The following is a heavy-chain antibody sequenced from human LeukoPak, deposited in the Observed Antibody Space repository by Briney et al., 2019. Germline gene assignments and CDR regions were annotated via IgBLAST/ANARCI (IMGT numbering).Heavy chain of an antibody. CDR1: GGSISSSSYY. CDR3: GRHRNSASSWYFDL. J-gene: IGHJ2*01. CDR2: LYYTGST. Sequence: SETLSLTCSVSGGSISSSSYYWGWIRQPPGKGLEWIGTLYYTGSTYYTPSLKGRVTISVDTSKNQFSLRLNSVTAADTAVYYCGRHRNSASSWYFDLWGRGTLVTASS. D-gene: IGHD1-26*01. V-gene: IGHV4-39*01.